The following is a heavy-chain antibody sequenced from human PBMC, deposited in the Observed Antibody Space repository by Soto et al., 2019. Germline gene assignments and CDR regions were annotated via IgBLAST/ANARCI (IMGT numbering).Heavy chain of an antibody. Sequence: QVQLQESGPGLVKPSETLSLTCTVSGGSISSYYWSWIRQPPGKGLEWIGYIYYSGSTNYNPSLNRLVIMSVDTSKNQFSLKLSSVTAADTAVYYCARRGPTAGKTLFDYWGQGTLVTVSS. D-gene: IGHD6-13*01. J-gene: IGHJ4*02. CDR1: GGSISSYY. V-gene: IGHV4-59*08. CDR3: ARRGPTAGKTLFDY. CDR2: IYYSGST.